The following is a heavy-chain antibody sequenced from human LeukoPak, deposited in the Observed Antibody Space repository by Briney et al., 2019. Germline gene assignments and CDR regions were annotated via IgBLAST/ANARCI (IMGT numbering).Heavy chain of an antibody. CDR1: GYTFTGYY. CDR2: ISAYNGNT. J-gene: IGHJ5*02. D-gene: IGHD2-21*02. V-gene: IGHV1-18*04. CDR3: ARERTGCGGDCPWWFDP. Sequence: GASVKVSCKASGYTFTGYYMHWVRQAPGQGLEWMGWISAYNGNTNYAQKLQGRVTMTTDTSTSTAYMELRSLRSDDTAVYYCARERTGCGGDCPWWFDPWGQGTLVTVSS.